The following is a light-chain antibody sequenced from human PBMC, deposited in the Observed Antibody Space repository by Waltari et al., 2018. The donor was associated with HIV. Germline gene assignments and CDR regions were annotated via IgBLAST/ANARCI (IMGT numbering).Light chain of an antibody. J-gene: IGLJ3*02. CDR2: EVS. V-gene: IGLV2-14*01. Sequence: QSALTQPASVSGSPGQSITISCPGTRRAVGGYNYVSWFQQHPGKAPKLMIYEVSNRPSGVSNRFSGSKSGNTASLTISGLQAEDEADYYCSSYTTSSTLVFGGGTKLTV. CDR1: RRAVGGYNY. CDR3: SSYTTSSTLV.